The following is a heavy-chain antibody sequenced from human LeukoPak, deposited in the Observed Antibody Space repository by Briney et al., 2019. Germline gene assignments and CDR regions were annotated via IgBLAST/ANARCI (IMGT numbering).Heavy chain of an antibody. CDR1: GYTFTNYD. CDR2: LNPHSGNT. CDR3: ARGDYMDV. J-gene: IGHJ6*03. Sequence: ASVKVSCKASGYTFTNYDINWVRQATGQGLEWMGWLNPHSGNTGYAQKFQGRVTMTRNTSISTAYMELSSLRSDDTAVYYCARGDYMDVWGKGTTVTVSS. V-gene: IGHV1-8*01.